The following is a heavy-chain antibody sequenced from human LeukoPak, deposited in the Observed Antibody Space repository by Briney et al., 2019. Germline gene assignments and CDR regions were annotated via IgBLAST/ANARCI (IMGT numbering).Heavy chain of an antibody. CDR2: ISGNGVGT. V-gene: IGHV3-23*01. J-gene: IGHJ4*02. D-gene: IGHD3-22*01. CDR3: AKDANYFDSGSYLIPFDF. Sequence: PGGSLRLSCAASGFTFSRNAMNWVRQAPGKGLEWVASISGNGVGTYYADSVKGRFNISRDNSKNTLYLQMNSLRTEDTAVYHCAKDANYFDSGSYLIPFDFWGQGNPVAVFS. CDR1: GFTFSRNA.